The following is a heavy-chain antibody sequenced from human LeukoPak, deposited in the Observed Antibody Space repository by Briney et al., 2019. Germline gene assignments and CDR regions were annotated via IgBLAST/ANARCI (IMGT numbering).Heavy chain of an antibody. CDR3: ARKPIINNAWYYFDY. J-gene: IGHJ4*02. CDR2: VYYSGSA. Sequence: SETLSLTCTVSGGSISGHYWSWIRQSPGKGLEWIGNVYYSGSAYYNPSLKSRVTMSVDTSKNQFSLKLSSVTAADTAVYYCARKPIINNAWYYFDYWGQGTLVTVSS. CDR1: GGSISGHY. V-gene: IGHV4-59*04. D-gene: IGHD1/OR15-1a*01.